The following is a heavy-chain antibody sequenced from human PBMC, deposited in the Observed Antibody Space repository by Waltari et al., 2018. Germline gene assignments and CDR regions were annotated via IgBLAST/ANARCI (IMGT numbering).Heavy chain of an antibody. CDR2: VIPMSGTT. Sequence: QVQLGQSGPEVKKAGSSVKVSCTASGATFSGSAISWVRQAPGQGLEWMGGVIPMSGTTNYAQRFQGRLTIVADESTSTVYMELTSLTFEDTAIYYCARGGIVVVPSMLNPRSPLNVWGQGTTVTVSS. J-gene: IGHJ6*02. CDR1: GATFSGSA. CDR3: ARGGIVVVPSMLNPRSPLNV. D-gene: IGHD2-2*01. V-gene: IGHV1-69*01.